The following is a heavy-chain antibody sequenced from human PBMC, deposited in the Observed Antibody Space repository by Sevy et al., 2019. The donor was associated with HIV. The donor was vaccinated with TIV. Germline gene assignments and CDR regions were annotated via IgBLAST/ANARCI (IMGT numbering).Heavy chain of an antibody. CDR3: ARGNSGSFDY. J-gene: IGHJ4*02. CDR1: GFTFSTYW. V-gene: IGHV3-7*04. CDR2: KKQEESEK. D-gene: IGHD3-22*01. Sequence: GGSLRLSCAASGFTFSTYWMHWVRQAPGKGLEWVANKKQEESEKYYVASVKGRFTISRDKAKNSLYLQMNSLSPGDRAVYYCARGNSGSFDYWGQGTLVTVSS.